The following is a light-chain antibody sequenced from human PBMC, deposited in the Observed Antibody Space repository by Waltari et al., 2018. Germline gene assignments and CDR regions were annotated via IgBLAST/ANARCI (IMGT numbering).Light chain of an antibody. CDR1: ESVGSA. CDR2: GAS. Sequence: EIVLTQSPGTLSLSVGERATVSCRASESVGSALGWYQQKPGQAPRLLIYGASTRATGIPDRFSGSGSGTDFSLTISRLEPDDFAVYYCQHYLRLPVTFGQGTTVEI. CDR3: QHYLRLPVT. V-gene: IGKV3-20*01. J-gene: IGKJ1*01.